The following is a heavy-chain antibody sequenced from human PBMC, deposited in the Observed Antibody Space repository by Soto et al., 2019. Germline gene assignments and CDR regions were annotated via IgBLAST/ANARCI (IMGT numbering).Heavy chain of an antibody. V-gene: IGHV1-3*01. CDR2: INADNGNT. CDR1: GYSKTSYA. Sequence: ASVKVSCEACGYSKTSYAMHWVRQAPGQGLERMGWINADNGNTNYSQKLQGRVTITRDTSASTAYMELRSLRSDDTAVYYCALRGLRDSMDFDYWGQGTLVTVSS. CDR3: ALRGLRDSMDFDY. J-gene: IGHJ4*02. D-gene: IGHD3-22*01.